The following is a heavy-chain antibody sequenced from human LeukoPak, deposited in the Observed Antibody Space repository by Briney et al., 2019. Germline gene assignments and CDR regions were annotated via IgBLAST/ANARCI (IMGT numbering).Heavy chain of an antibody. CDR1: GGSISSGGYS. D-gene: IGHD6-19*01. V-gene: IGHV4-30-2*01. Sequence: SQTLSLTCAVSGGSISSGGYSWSWIRQPPGKGLEWIGYIFPSGTTSYNPPLKSRITISVDTSKNQFSLKLSSVTAADTAVYYCARALRGWYPYYYGMDVWGQGTTVTVSS. J-gene: IGHJ6*02. CDR2: IFPSGTT. CDR3: ARALRGWYPYYYGMDV.